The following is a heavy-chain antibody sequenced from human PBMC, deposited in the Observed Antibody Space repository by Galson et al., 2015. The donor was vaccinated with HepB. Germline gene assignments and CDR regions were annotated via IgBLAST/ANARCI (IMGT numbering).Heavy chain of an antibody. V-gene: IGHV4-39*01. D-gene: IGHD6-19*01. J-gene: IGHJ4*02. Sequence: SETLSLTCTVSGGSISSSSYYWGWIRQPPGKGLEWIGSIYYSGSTYYNPSLKSRVTISVDTSKNQFSLKLSSVTAADTAVYYCARLTLEHPNPYIAVAGDTNYFDYWGQGTLVTVSS. CDR1: GGSISSSSYY. CDR2: IYYSGST. CDR3: ARLTLEHPNPYIAVAGDTNYFDY.